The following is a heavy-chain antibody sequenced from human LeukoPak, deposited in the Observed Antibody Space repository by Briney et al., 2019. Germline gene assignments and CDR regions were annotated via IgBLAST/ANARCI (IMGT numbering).Heavy chain of an antibody. V-gene: IGHV5-51*01. CDR3: ARYYYDSGGYYSDTFDI. CDR1: GYILTRFW. Sequence: GESLKISCTGSGYILTRFWIGWVRQMPGKGLEWMGIIYPGDSDTKYSPSFQGQVTISADKSVSTAYLQWSSLKASDTAMYYCARYYYDSGGYYSDTFDIWGQGTVVTVTT. CDR2: IYPGDSDT. J-gene: IGHJ3*02. D-gene: IGHD3-22*01.